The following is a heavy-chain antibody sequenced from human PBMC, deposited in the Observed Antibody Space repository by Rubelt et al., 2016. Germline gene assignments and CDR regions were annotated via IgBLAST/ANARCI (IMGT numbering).Heavy chain of an antibody. V-gene: IGHV1-69*04. Sequence: VQSGAEVKKPGSSVKVSRKASGGTFSSYAISWVRQAPGQGLEWMGRIIPILGIANYAQKFQGRVTITADKSTSTAYMELSSLRSEDTAVYYCASPMDWNDDLVSRGVRAGAYYYYYGMDVWGQGTTVTVSS. J-gene: IGHJ6*02. CDR3: ASPMDWNDDLVSRGVRAGAYYYYYGMDV. CDR2: IIPILGIA. CDR1: GGTFSSYA. D-gene: IGHD1-1*01.